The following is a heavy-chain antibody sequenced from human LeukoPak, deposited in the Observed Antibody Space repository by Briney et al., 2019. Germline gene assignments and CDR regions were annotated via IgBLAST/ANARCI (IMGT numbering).Heavy chain of an antibody. D-gene: IGHD5-18*01. V-gene: IGHV3-48*01. Sequence: GGSLRLSCAASGFTFSSYSMNWVRQAPGKGLEWVSYISSSSTIYYADSVKGRFTISRDNAKNSLYLQMNSLRAEDTAVYYCARPLYSYGNNWFDPWGQGTLVTVSS. J-gene: IGHJ5*02. CDR2: ISSSSTI. CDR3: ARPLYSYGNNWFDP. CDR1: GFTFSSYS.